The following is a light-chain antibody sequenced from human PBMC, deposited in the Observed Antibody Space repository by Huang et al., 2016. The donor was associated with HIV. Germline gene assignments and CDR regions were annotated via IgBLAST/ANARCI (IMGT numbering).Light chain of an antibody. J-gene: IGKJ1*01. CDR2: GVS. Sequence: EVVMTQSPATLSVSPGEGATLFCRASQSVSSNLAWFQQKHGQPPRLLIYGVSTRATGVPARFSGSGSGTEFTLTISSLQSEDFAVYYCQQYNNWPRTFGQGTKVEI. CDR1: QSVSSN. V-gene: IGKV3-15*01. CDR3: QQYNNWPRT.